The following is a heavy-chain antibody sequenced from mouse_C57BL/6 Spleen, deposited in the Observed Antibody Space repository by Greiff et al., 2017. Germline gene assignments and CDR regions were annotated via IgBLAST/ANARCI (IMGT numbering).Heavy chain of an antibody. V-gene: IGHV5-16*01. J-gene: IGHJ4*01. Sequence: EVQLVESEGGLVQPGSSMKLSCTASGFTFSDYYMAWVRQVPEKGLEWVANINYDGSSTYYLDSLKSRFIISRDNAKNILYLQMSRLKSEDTATYYCARAGVRYGSRPDYAMDYWGQGTAVTVSS. D-gene: IGHD1-1*01. CDR2: INYDGSST. CDR1: GFTFSDYY. CDR3: ARAGVRYGSRPDYAMDY.